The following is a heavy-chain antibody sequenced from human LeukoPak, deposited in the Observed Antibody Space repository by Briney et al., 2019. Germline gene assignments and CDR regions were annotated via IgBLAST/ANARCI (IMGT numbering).Heavy chain of an antibody. D-gene: IGHD6-19*01. V-gene: IGHV1-8*02. Sequence: ASVKVSCKASGYTFTSYDINWVRQATGQGLEWMGWMNPNSGNTGYAQKFQGRVTMTRDTSISTAYMELSRLRSDDTAVYYCAREVSTVAGTVVAFDIWGQGTMVTVSS. CDR2: MNPNSGNT. CDR3: AREVSTVAGTVVAFDI. CDR1: GYTFTSYD. J-gene: IGHJ3*02.